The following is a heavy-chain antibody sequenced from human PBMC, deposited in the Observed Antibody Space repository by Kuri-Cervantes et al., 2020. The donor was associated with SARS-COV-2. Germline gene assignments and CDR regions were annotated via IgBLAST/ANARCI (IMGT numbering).Heavy chain of an antibody. J-gene: IGHJ4*02. CDR2: ISDDGKKK. CDR1: GFNFSRTD. CDR3: AKDRFGVHDF. V-gene: IGHV3-30*18. D-gene: IGHD2-8*01. Sequence: GESLKISCAASGFNFSRTDMHWVRQTPGKGLEWVAVISDDGKKKKCVASGKGRFTTSRDNSQNTLYLQVKSLKSEDTAMYYCAKDRFGVHDFWGQGTLVTVSS.